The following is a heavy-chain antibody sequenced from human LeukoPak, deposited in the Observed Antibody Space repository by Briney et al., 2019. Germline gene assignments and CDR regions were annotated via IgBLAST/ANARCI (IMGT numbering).Heavy chain of an antibody. J-gene: IGHJ4*02. V-gene: IGHV3-23*01. D-gene: IGHD5-18*01. Sequence: GGSLRLSCAASGFTFSSYAMSWVRQAPGKGLEWVSAISNSGVSTYYADSVKGRFTTSRDNSKNTLYLQMNSLRAEDTAVYYCAKESEIQLWLMGYWGQGTLVTVSS. CDR3: AKESEIQLWLMGY. CDR2: ISNSGVST. CDR1: GFTFSSYA.